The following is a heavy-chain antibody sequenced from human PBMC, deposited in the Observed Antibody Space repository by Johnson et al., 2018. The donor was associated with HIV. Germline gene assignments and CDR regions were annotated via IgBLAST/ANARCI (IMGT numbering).Heavy chain of an antibody. CDR2: ISYDGSNK. D-gene: IGHD3-22*01. J-gene: IGHJ3*01. CDR1: GFTFDDYG. V-gene: IGHV3-30*18. CDR3: AKDLRVGYYEDSSGYPPDAFDV. Sequence: QVQLVESGGGLVQPGGSLRLSCAASGFTFDDYGMSWVRQVPGKGLEWVAVISYDGSNKYYADSVKGRFTISRDNSKNTLYLQMNSLRAEDTAVYYCAKDLRVGYYEDSSGYPPDAFDVWGQGTMVTVSS.